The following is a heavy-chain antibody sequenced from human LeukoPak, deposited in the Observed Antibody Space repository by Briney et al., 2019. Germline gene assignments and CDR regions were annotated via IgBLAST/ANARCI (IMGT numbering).Heavy chain of an antibody. J-gene: IGHJ4*02. Sequence: PSETLSLTCAVSGGSISSGGYPWSWIRQPPGKGLEWIGYIYHSGSTYYNPSLKSRVTISVDRSKNQFSLKLSSVTAADTAVYYCARVHYYDSSGAYFDYWGQGTLVTVSS. CDR2: IYHSGST. D-gene: IGHD3-22*01. V-gene: IGHV4-30-2*01. CDR3: ARVHYYDSSGAYFDY. CDR1: GGSISSGGYP.